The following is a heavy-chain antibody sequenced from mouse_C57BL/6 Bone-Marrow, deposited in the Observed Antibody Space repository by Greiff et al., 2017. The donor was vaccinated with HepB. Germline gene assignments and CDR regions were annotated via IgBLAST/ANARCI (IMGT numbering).Heavy chain of an antibody. CDR3: AKKQSSGYGWFAY. V-gene: IGHV2-5*01. CDR1: GFSLTSYG. Sequence: QVQLQQSGPGLVQPSQSLSITCTVSGFSLTSYGVHWVRQSPGKGLEWLGVIWRGGSTDYNAAFMSRLSITKDNSKSQVFFKMNSLQADDTAIYYCAKKQSSGYGWFAYWGQGTLVTVSA. D-gene: IGHD3-2*02. CDR2: IWRGGST. J-gene: IGHJ3*01.